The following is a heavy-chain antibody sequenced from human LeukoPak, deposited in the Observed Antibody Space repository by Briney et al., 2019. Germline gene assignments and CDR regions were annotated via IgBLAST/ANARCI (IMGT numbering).Heavy chain of an antibody. CDR3: ARDPRWLTPDCTTTSCYENYFDP. V-gene: IGHV4-38-2*02. CDR1: GYSISSGYL. J-gene: IGHJ5*02. Sequence: SETLSLTCVVSGYSISSGYLWAWIRQSPGKGLEWIGSIYHSGSAHYNPSLTSRVTISLETSKNQFSLKLFSVTAADAAVYYCARDPRWLTPDCTTTSCYENYFDPWGQGTLVTVSS. CDR2: IYHSGSA. D-gene: IGHD2-2*01.